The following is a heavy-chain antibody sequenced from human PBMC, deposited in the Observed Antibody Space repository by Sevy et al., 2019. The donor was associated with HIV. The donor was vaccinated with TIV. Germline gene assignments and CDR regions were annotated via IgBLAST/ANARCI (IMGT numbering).Heavy chain of an antibody. J-gene: IGHJ4*02. CDR3: ARDRDYDYIWGTFPYRDC. Sequence: ASVKVSCKASGYPFTSYDITWVRQVPGQGLEWMGWISPYKGNTNYAQKLQGRVTMTTDTSTLTAYMELRSLRPDDTAVYYCARDRDYDYIWGTFPYRDCWGQGTLVTVSS. D-gene: IGHD3-16*01. V-gene: IGHV1-18*01. CDR1: GYPFTSYD. CDR2: ISPYKGNT.